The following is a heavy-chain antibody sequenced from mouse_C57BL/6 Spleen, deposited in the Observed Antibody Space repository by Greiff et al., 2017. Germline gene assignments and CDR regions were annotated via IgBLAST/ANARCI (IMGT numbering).Heavy chain of an antibody. D-gene: IGHD4-1*01. V-gene: IGHV5-16*01. J-gene: IGHJ2*01. CDR2: INYDGSST. CDR1: GFTFSDYY. Sequence: VQLVESEGGLVQPGSSMKLSCTASGFTFSDYYMAWVRQVPEKGQEWVANINYDGSSTYYLDSLKSRFIISRDNAKNILYLQMSSLKAEDTATYYCARDLTGSYFDYWGQGTTLTVSS. CDR3: ARDLTGSYFDY.